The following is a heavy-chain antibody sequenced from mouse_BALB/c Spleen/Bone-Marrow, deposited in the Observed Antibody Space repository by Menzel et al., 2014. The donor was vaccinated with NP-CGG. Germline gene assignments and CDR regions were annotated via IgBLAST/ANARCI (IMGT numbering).Heavy chain of an antibody. CDR2: IWAGGST. CDR1: GFSLTTYG. V-gene: IGHV2-9*02. Sequence: QVQLQQSGPGLVAPSQSLSITCTVSGFSLTTYGVHWVRQPPGKGLEWLGVIWAGGSTNYTSALMSRLSISKDNSESQVFLKMNSLQTDDTAMYYCARGVRHSDYWGQGTTLTVSS. J-gene: IGHJ2*01. CDR3: ARGVRHSDY.